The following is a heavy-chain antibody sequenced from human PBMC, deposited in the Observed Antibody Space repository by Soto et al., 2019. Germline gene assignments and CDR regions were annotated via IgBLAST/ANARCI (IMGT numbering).Heavy chain of an antibody. CDR1: GFTFSSYG. Sequence: PGGSLRLSCAASGFTFSSYGMHWVRQAPGKGLEWVAVITYDGSNKYYADSVKGRFTISRDNSKNTLYLQMNSLRAEDTAVYYCAKDRGSGWYRGFDYWGQGTLVTVSS. J-gene: IGHJ4*02. D-gene: IGHD6-19*01. CDR3: AKDRGSGWYRGFDY. CDR2: ITYDGSNK. V-gene: IGHV3-30*18.